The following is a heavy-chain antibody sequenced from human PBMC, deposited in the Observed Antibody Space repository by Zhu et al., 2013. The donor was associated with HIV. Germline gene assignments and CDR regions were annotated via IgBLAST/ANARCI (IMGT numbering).Heavy chain of an antibody. J-gene: IGHJ4*02. CDR3: ARDPTIAAARTFDY. V-gene: IGHV1-2*02. Sequence: QVQLVQSGAEVKKPGASVKVSCKASGYTFSGYTIHWVRQAPGQGLEWMGWITPNNGGTNYAQKFQGRVTMTRDTSISTAYMELSRVRSDDTAVYYCARDPTIAAARTFDYWGQGTQVTVSS. CDR1: GYTFSGYT. CDR2: ITPNNGGT. D-gene: IGHD6-13*01.